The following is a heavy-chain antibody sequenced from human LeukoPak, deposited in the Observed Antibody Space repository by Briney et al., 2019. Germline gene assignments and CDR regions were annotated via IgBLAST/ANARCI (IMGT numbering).Heavy chain of an antibody. J-gene: IGHJ4*02. CDR3: ARSYCSSTSCYDVFDY. CDR2: AVTNTGGT. CDR1: GYTFTDYY. V-gene: IGHV1-2*02. D-gene: IGHD2-2*01. Sequence: ASVKVSCKASGYTFTDYYIHWVRQAPGQGLEWMGWAVTNTGGTNYAQSFRGRVTMTRDTSISTAYMELSRLRSDDTAVYYCARSYCSSTSCYDVFDYWGQGTLVTVSS.